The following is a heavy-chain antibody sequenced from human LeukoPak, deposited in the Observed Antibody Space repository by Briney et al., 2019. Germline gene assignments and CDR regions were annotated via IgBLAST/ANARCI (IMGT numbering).Heavy chain of an antibody. D-gene: IGHD4-11*01. J-gene: IGHJ6*03. CDR1: GDSIITGDYS. V-gene: IGHV4-30-4*08. Sequence: SETLSLTCTVSGDSIITGDYSWSWIRQPPGKGLEWIGYIYYGGSTYYNPSLKSRVTISVDTSKNQFSLKLSSVTAADTAVYYCARGYRENYYYYYYLDVWGKGTTVTVSS. CDR3: ARGYRENYYYYYYLDV. CDR2: IYYGGST.